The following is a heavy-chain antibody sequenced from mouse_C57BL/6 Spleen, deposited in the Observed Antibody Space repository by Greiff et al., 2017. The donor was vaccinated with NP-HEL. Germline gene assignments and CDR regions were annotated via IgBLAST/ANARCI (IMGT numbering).Heavy chain of an antibody. V-gene: IGHV5-17*01. Sequence: EVQGVESGGGLVKPGGSLKLSCAASGFTFSDYGMHWVRPAPEKGLEWVAYISIGSSTIFYADTVKGRFTISRDNAKNTLFLQMTSLRSEDTAMYYCARGGFYYGSSYGYFDVWGTGTTVTVSS. CDR3: ARGGFYYGSSYGYFDV. D-gene: IGHD1-1*01. CDR1: GFTFSDYG. J-gene: IGHJ1*03. CDR2: ISIGSSTI.